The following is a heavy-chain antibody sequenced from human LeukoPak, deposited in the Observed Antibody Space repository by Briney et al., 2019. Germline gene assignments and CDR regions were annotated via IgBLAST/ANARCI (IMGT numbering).Heavy chain of an antibody. CDR1: GFAFSSYG. Sequence: GRSLRLSCAASGFAFSSYGMHWVRQAPGKGLEWVAVIWYDGSNKYYADSVKGRFTISRDNSKNTLYLQMNSLRAEDTAVYYCARGKSFTMVRELDYWGQGTLVTVSS. CDR2: IWYDGSNK. V-gene: IGHV3-33*01. J-gene: IGHJ4*02. D-gene: IGHD3-10*01. CDR3: ARGKSFTMVRELDY.